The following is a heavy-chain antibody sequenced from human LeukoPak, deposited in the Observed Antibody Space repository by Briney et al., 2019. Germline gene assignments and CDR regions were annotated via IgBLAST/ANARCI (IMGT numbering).Heavy chain of an antibody. V-gene: IGHV3-64D*06. CDR3: VRGTGY. CDR1: GFTFSTYV. J-gene: IGHJ4*02. Sequence: QPGGSLRLSCSVSGFTFSTYVMHCVRQAPGKGLEYVSAISSNGDNTYYADSVKGRFTISRDNSKNTLYLQMSSLRADDTAVYYCVRGTGYWGQGPLVTVSS. CDR2: ISSNGDNT.